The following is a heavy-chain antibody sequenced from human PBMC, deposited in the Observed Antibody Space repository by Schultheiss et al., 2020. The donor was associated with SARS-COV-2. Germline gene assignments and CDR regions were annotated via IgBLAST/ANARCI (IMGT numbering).Heavy chain of an antibody. J-gene: IGHJ6*02. CDR2: IGTAGDP. CDR1: GFTFSSYD. V-gene: IGHV3-13*05. D-gene: IGHD4-17*01. Sequence: GGSLRLSCAASGFTFSSYDMHWVRQATGKGLEWVSAIGTAGDPYYPGSVKGRFTISRDNAKNTLYLQMNSLRAEDTAVYYCARDEDYGDYGDYYYYGMDVWGQGTTVTVSS. CDR3: ARDEDYGDYGDYYYYGMDV.